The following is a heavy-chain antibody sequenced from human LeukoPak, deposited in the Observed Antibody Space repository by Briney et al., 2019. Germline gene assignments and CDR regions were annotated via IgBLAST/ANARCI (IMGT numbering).Heavy chain of an antibody. Sequence: GGSLRLSCAASGFTSSNAYMSWVRQARGKGLEWVGRIKSKTDGGTTDYAAPVKGRFTISRDDSKNTLYLQMNSLKTEDTAVYYCTTDAGYSSRWYNYWGQGTLVTVSS. CDR3: TTDAGYSSRWYNY. D-gene: IGHD6-13*01. J-gene: IGHJ4*02. CDR1: GFTSSNAY. V-gene: IGHV3-15*01. CDR2: IKSKTDGGTT.